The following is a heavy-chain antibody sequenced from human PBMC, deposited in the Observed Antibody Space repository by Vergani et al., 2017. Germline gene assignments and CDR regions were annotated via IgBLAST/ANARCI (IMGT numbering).Heavy chain of an antibody. V-gene: IGHV2-70*04. CDR1: GFSLSTTGMR. CDR2: IDWDDEK. D-gene: IGHD3-22*01. J-gene: IGHJ4*02. CDR3: ARMSNFYDGDGYPFDF. Sequence: QVTLKESGPALVKPTQTLTLTCSFSGFSLSTTGMRVSWFRQHPGKALEWLARIDWDDEKFFSPSLKTRVTISKDTSKNQVVLTMTNMDPVDTATYYCARMSNFYDGDGYPFDFWGQGTLVTVSS.